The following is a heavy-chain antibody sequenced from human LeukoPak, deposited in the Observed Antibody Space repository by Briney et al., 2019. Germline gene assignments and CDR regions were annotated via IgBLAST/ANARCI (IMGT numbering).Heavy chain of an antibody. J-gene: IGHJ5*02. CDR3: ARVPVRVTTGGPPA. V-gene: IGHV4-39*07. CDR1: GGSISSSSYY. Sequence: SETLSLTCTVSGGSISSSSYYWGWIRQPPGKGLEWIGSIYYSGSTYYNPSLKSRVTISVDTSKNQFSLKLSSVTAADTAVYYCARVPVRVTTGGPPAWGQGTLVTVSS. D-gene: IGHD4-17*01. CDR2: IYYSGST.